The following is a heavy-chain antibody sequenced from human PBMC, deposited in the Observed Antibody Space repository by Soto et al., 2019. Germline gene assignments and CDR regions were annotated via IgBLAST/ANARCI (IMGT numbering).Heavy chain of an antibody. CDR2: ISGSGGST. Sequence: EVPLLESGGGLVQPGGSLRLSRAASGFTFSSYAMSWVRQAPGKGLEWVSAISGSGGSTYYADSVKGRFTISRDNSKNTLYLQMNSLRAEDTAVYYCATRSSGWYFDYWGQGTLVTVSS. CDR3: ATRSSGWYFDY. CDR1: GFTFSSYA. V-gene: IGHV3-23*01. J-gene: IGHJ4*02. D-gene: IGHD6-19*01.